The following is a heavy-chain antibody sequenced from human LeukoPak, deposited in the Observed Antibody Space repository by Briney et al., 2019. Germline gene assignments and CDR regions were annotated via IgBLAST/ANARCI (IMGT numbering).Heavy chain of an antibody. CDR3: ARDLSFGSGSYQDF. Sequence: GASVKVSCKASGYTFTNYGISWVRQAPGQGLEWVGYISAYSGNTNYAQKLQGRVTMTTDTSTSTAYMELRSLRSDDTAVYYCARDLSFGSGSYQDFWGQGTLVTASS. J-gene: IGHJ4*02. V-gene: IGHV1-18*01. D-gene: IGHD3-10*01. CDR2: ISAYSGNT. CDR1: GYTFTNYG.